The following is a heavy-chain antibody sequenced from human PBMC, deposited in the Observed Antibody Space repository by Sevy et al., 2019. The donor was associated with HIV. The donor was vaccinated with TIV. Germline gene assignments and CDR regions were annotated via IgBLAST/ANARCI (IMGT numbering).Heavy chain of an antibody. CDR1: GFTFSSYS. D-gene: IGHD6-13*01. CDR2: IWYDGNNQ. J-gene: IGHJ4*02. Sequence: GGSLRLSCAASGFTFSSYSMNWVRQAPGKGLEWVAVIWYDGNNQYYADSVKGRFTISRDNSKNTLYLQMNSLRPEDTAVYYCARDQHHVGWPLDYWGQGTLVTVSS. V-gene: IGHV3-33*08. CDR3: ARDQHHVGWPLDY.